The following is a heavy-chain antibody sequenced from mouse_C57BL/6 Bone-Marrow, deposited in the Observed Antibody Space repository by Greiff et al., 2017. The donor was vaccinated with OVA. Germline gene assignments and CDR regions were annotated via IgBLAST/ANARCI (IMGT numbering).Heavy chain of an antibody. CDR3: ARTPSYDYSFAY. V-gene: IGHV1-22*01. J-gene: IGHJ3*01. Sequence: EVKLMESGPELVKPGASVKMSCKASGYTFTDYNMHWVKQSHGKSLEWIGYINPNNGGTSYNQKFKGKATLTVNKSSSTAYMELRSLTSEDSAVYYCARTPSYDYSFAYWGQGTLVTVSA. CDR1: GYTFTDYN. CDR2: INPNNGGT. D-gene: IGHD2-4*01.